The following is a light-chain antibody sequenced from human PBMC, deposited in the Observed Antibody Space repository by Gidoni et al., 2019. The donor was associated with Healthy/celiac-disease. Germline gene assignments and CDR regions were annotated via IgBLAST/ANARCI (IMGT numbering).Light chain of an antibody. V-gene: IGKV2-28*01. Sequence: DLVTTPSPLSLPFTPGEPASISCRSSQSLLHSNGYNYLDWYLQKPGQSPQLLIYLGSNRASGVPDRFSGSGSGTDFTLKISRVEAEDVGVYYCMQALQTPPYTFGQGTKLEIK. CDR2: LGS. CDR3: MQALQTPPYT. J-gene: IGKJ2*01. CDR1: QSLLHSNGYNY.